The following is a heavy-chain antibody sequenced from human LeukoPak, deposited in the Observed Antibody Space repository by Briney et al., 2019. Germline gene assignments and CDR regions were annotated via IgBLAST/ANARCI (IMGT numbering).Heavy chain of an antibody. CDR3: ARVGVVSVSYYMDV. CDR2: IWYDGSNK. J-gene: IGHJ6*03. V-gene: IGHV3-33*01. D-gene: IGHD2-15*01. CDR1: GFTFSSYG. Sequence: GRSLRLSCAASGFTFSSYGMHWVRQAPGKGLEWVAVIWYDGSNKYYADSVKGRFTISRDNSKNTLYLQMNSLRAEDTAVYYCARVGVVSVSYYMDVWGKGTTVTVSS.